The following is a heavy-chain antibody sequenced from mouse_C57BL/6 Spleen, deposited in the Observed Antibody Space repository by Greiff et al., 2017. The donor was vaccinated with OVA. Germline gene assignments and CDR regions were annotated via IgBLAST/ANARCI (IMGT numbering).Heavy chain of an antibody. V-gene: IGHV1-42*01. D-gene: IGHD2-5*01. CDR1: GYSFTGYY. CDR2: INPSTGGT. Sequence: EVQLQQSGPELVKPGASVKISCKASGYSFTGYYMNWVKQSPEKSLEWIGEINPSTGGTTYNQKFKAKATLTVDKSSSTAYMQLKSLTSEDSAVYYCASPYYSNYEGFAYWGQGTLVTVSA. J-gene: IGHJ3*01. CDR3: ASPYYSNYEGFAY.